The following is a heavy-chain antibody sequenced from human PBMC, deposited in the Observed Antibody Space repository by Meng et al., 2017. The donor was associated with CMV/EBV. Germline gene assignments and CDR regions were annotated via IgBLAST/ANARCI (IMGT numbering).Heavy chain of an antibody. J-gene: IGHJ6*02. V-gene: IGHV1-8*01. CDR3: ARYTYLYYYYYGMDV. CDR1: GYTFTSYD. Sequence: ASVTVSCKASGYTFTSYDINWVRQATGQGLEWMGWMNPNSGNTGYAQKFQGRVTMTRNTSISTAYMELSSLRSEDTAVYYCARYTYLYYYYYGMDVWGQGTTVTVSS. CDR2: MNPNSGNT.